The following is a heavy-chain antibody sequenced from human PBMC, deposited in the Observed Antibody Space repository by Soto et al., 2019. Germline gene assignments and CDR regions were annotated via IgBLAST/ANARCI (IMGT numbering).Heavy chain of an antibody. V-gene: IGHV3-64*04. CDR2: FSSNGVST. D-gene: IGHD3-3*01. CDR3: PKGSVWICYYFDY. CDR1: GFTVSSYA. J-gene: IGHJ4*02. Sequence: PGGSLRRACSASGFTVSSYAMNWVSQAPGKGLGYVSAFSSNGVSTYYADSVKGRVIIYRDSSKNTLYLQMNILIAEDTAVCYCPKGSVWICYYFDYWRQVT.